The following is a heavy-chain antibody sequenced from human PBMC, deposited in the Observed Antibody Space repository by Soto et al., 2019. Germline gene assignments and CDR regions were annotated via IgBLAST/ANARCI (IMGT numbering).Heavy chain of an antibody. J-gene: IGHJ4*02. D-gene: IGHD5-12*01. CDR1: GFTFSSYW. CDR2: IKQDGSEK. CDR3: ARDLFGSGYDLENY. V-gene: IGHV3-7*01. Sequence: GGSLRLSCAASGFTFSSYWMSWVRQAPGKGLEWVANIKQDGSEKYYVDSVKGRFTISRDNAKNSLYLQMNSLRAEDTAVYYCARDLFGSGYDLENYWGQGTLVTVSS.